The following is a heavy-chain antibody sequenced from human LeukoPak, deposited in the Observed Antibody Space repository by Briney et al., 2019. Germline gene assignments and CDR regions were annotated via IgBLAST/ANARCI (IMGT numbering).Heavy chain of an antibody. J-gene: IGHJ4*02. CDR2: ISGSGGST. CDR1: GFTFSSFA. Sequence: GGSLRLSCAASGFTFSSFAMSWVRQAPEKGLEWVSAISGSGGSTYYADSVRGRFTISRDNSKNTLYLQMNSLRVEDTAVYYCAKRGSGWAPLDYWGQGTLVTVSS. CDR3: AKRGSGWAPLDY. D-gene: IGHD6-19*01. V-gene: IGHV3-23*01.